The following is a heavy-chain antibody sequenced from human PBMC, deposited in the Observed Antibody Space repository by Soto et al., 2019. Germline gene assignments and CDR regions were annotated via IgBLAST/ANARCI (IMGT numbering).Heavy chain of an antibody. J-gene: IGHJ4*02. CDR1: GGSISSGGYY. V-gene: IGHV4-31*03. CDR3: ARGGSRGSGSYYAYYFDY. CDR2: IYYSGST. Sequence: SETLSLTCTVSGGSISSGGYYWSWIRQHPGKGLEWIGYIYYSGSTYYNPSLKSRVTISVDTSKNQFSLKLSSVTAADTAVYYCARGGSRGSGSYYAYYFDYWGQGTLVTVSS. D-gene: IGHD3-10*01.